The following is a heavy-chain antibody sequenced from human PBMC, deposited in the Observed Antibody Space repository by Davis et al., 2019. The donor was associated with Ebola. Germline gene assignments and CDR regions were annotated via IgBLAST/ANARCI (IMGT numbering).Heavy chain of an antibody. D-gene: IGHD3-22*01. J-gene: IGHJ4*02. V-gene: IGHV1-46*01. CDR1: GYTFTSYY. Sequence: ASVKVSCKASGYTFTSYYMHWVRQAPGQGLEWMGRIIPVVDTKDYAQKFQGRVTLTADKATNTAYMELSGLRFDDTAVYYCAREYDSSGSSFDYWGQGTLVTVSS. CDR3: AREYDSSGSSFDY. CDR2: IIPVVDTK.